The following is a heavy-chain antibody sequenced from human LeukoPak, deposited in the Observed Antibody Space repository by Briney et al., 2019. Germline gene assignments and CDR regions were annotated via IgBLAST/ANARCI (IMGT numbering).Heavy chain of an antibody. CDR3: ARDQHPKPYGGTPRVFDY. CDR2: INPNSGGT. CDR1: GYTFTGYY. J-gene: IGHJ4*02. D-gene: IGHD4-23*01. Sequence: GASVKVSCKASGYTFTGYYMHWVRQAPGQGLEWMGWINPNSGGTNYAQKFQGRVTMTRDTSISTAYMELSRLRSDGTAVYYCARDQHPKPYGGTPRVFDYGGQETLVTVSS. V-gene: IGHV1-2*02.